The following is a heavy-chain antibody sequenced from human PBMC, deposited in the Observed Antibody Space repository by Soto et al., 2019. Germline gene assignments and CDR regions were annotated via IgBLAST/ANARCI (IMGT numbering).Heavy chain of an antibody. CDR2: ISGSGGST. Sequence: EVQLLESGGGLVQPGGSLRLSCAASGFTFSSYAMSWVRQAPGKGLEWVSAISGSGGSTYYADSVKGRFTISRDNSKNTLYLQMNSLRAEDTAVYYCAKDGGYCSGGSCYGNHYFDYWGQGTLVTVSS. CDR1: GFTFSSYA. CDR3: AKDGGYCSGGSCYGNHYFDY. V-gene: IGHV3-23*01. J-gene: IGHJ4*02. D-gene: IGHD2-15*01.